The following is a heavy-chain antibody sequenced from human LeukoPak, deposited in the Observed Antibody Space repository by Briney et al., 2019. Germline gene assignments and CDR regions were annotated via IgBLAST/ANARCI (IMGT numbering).Heavy chain of an antibody. CDR1: GGTFSSYT. Sequence: ASVKVSCKASGGTFSSYTINWVRQATGQGLEWMGWMNPNSGNTGYAQKFQGRVTITRNTSISTAYMELSSLRSEDTAVYYCARGTPGGPTRNWGQGTLVTVSS. V-gene: IGHV1-8*03. J-gene: IGHJ4*02. D-gene: IGHD1-14*01. CDR2: MNPNSGNT. CDR3: ARGTPGGPTRN.